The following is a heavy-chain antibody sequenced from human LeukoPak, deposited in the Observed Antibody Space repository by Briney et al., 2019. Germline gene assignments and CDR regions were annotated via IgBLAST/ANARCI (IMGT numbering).Heavy chain of an antibody. CDR1: GFTFSSFT. Sequence: PGGSLRLSCAASGFTFSSFTMNWVRQAPGKGLEWVSFISSSSNSIYYADSVKGRFTISRDNAKNSLYLQMNSLRAEDTAVYYCARFYGDYFDYWGQGTLVTVSS. D-gene: IGHD4-17*01. J-gene: IGHJ4*02. V-gene: IGHV3-21*01. CDR2: ISSSSNSI. CDR3: ARFYGDYFDY.